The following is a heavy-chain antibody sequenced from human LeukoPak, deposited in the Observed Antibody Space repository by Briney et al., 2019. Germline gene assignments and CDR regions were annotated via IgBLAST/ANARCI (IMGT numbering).Heavy chain of an antibody. J-gene: IGHJ4*02. CDR3: ARRQGCSSTSCPPDS. Sequence: PGESLKISCRGSGYSCTTYWIGWVRQMPGKGLAWMGIIYPGDSDTRYSPSFQGQVTMSADKSINTAYLQWSSLKASDTAMYYCARRQGCSSTSCPPDSWGQGTLVTVSS. D-gene: IGHD2-2*01. V-gene: IGHV5-51*01. CDR2: IYPGDSDT. CDR1: GYSCTTYW.